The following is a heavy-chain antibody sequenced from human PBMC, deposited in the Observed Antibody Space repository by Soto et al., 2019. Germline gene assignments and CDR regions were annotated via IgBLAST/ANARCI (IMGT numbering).Heavy chain of an antibody. J-gene: IGHJ6*02. CDR2: IYYSGST. D-gene: IGHD3-3*01. CDR3: ARAGYYDFWSCYSNKYYYYGMDV. CDR1: GGSISSGDYY. V-gene: IGHV4-30-4*01. Sequence: SETLSPTCTVSGGSISSGDYYWSWIRQPPGKGLEWIGYIYYSGSTYYNPSLKSRVTISVDTSKNQVSLKLSSVTAADAAVYYCARAGYYDFWSCYSNKYYYYGMDVWGQGTTVTVSS.